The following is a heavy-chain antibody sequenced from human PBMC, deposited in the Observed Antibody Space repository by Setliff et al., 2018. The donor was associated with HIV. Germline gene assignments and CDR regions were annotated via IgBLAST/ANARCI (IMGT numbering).Heavy chain of an antibody. Sequence: SETLSLTCTVSSGSITSRTYYWGWIRQPPGKGLEWIGSIFYSGITYYNPSLKSRVSISADTSKNQFSLNLTSVTAADTAVYYCARSKTFYDFWGGYYTHGAFKIWGLGTMVTVS. CDR2: IFYSGIT. D-gene: IGHD3-3*01. J-gene: IGHJ3*02. CDR3: ARSKTFYDFWGGYYTHGAFKI. V-gene: IGHV4-39*01. CDR1: SGSITSRTYY.